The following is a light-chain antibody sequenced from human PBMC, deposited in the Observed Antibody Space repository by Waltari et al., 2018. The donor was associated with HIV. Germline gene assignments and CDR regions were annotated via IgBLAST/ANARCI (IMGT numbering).Light chain of an antibody. V-gene: IGKV1-NL1*01. CDR3: HQYFSDPFT. CDR2: GAY. Sequence: DIQMTQLQSSLSASVGDRVTISCRATQDIGNSVSWYQQRPGKVPKLLLYGAYIRQRGVASRITGSGSGTEFSLTISSLQPEDFATYFCHQYFSDPFTFGGGTKVEI. J-gene: IGKJ4*01. CDR1: QDIGNS.